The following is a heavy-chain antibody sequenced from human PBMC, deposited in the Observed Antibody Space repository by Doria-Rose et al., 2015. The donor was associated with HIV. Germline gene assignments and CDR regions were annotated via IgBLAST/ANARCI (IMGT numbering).Heavy chain of an antibody. J-gene: IGHJ1*01. D-gene: IGHD4-17*01. CDR3: ARGPSDFGDYVAFQH. CDR1: GGSFSGYY. V-gene: IGHV4-34*01. CDR2: INHGGST. Sequence: LSLTCAVYGGSFSGYYWTLIRQSPGERLEWIGEINHGGSTNYNPSLKSRVTISLDMSKNQFSLKVTSVTAADTAVYYCARGPSDFGDYVAFQHWGQGTLVTVSS.